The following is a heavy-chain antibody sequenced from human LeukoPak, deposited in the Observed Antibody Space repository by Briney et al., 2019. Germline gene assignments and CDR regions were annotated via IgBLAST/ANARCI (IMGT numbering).Heavy chain of an antibody. J-gene: IGHJ4*02. Sequence: GRSLRLSCAASGFIFNNYWMHWVRQAPGKGLVWVSRINGDGSDTTYADFVRGRFTFSRDNAKNTLYLQMNSLRAEDTAVYYCARTNEGGYFAYWGQGALVTVSS. V-gene: IGHV3-74*01. CDR3: ARTNEGGYFAY. CDR1: GFIFNNYW. D-gene: IGHD2-8*01. CDR2: INGDGSDT.